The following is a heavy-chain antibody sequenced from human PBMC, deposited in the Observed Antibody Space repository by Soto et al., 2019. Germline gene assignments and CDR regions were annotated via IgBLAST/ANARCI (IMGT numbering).Heavy chain of an antibody. Sequence: SETLSLTCTVSGGSISSYYWSWIRQPPGKGLEWIGYIYYSGSTNYNPSLKSRVTISVDTSKNQFSLKLSSVTAADTAVYYCASSYLGELSLCYWGQGTLVTVSS. CDR2: IYYSGST. V-gene: IGHV4-59*08. D-gene: IGHD3-16*02. J-gene: IGHJ4*02. CDR1: GGSISSYY. CDR3: ASSYLGELSLCY.